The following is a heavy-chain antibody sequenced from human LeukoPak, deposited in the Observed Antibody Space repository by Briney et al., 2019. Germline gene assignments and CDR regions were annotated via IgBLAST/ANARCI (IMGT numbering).Heavy chain of an antibody. Sequence: ASVKVSCKASGGTFSSYAISWVRQAPGQGLEWMGGIIPIFGTANYAQKFQGGVTITADESTSTAYMELSSLRSEDTAVYYCASAGGSAGKFDYWGQGTLVTVSS. CDR3: ASAGGSAGKFDY. J-gene: IGHJ4*02. CDR2: IIPIFGTA. V-gene: IGHV1-69*13. D-gene: IGHD2-15*01. CDR1: GGTFSSYA.